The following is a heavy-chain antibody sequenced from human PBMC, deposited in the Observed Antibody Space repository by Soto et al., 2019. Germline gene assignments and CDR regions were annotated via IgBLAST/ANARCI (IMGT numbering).Heavy chain of an antibody. CDR3: ARQGYGDYDWEGYYYYMDV. D-gene: IGHD4-17*01. J-gene: IGHJ6*03. V-gene: IGHV4-39*01. Sequence: SETLSLTCTVSGGSISSSSYYWGWIRQPPGKGLEWIGSIYYSGSTYYNPSLKSRVTISVDTSKNQFSLKLSSVTAADTAVYYCARQGYGDYDWEGYYYYMDVWGKGTTVTVSS. CDR2: IYYSGST. CDR1: GGSISSSSYY.